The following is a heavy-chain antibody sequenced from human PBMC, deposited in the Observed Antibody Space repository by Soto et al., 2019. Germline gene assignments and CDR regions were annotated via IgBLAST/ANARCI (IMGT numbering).Heavy chain of an antibody. CDR3: AKDRGYSSSFDAFDI. D-gene: IGHD6-6*01. Sequence: GGSLRLSCAASGFTFDDYAMHWVRQAPGKGLEWVSGISWNSGSIGYADSVKGRFTISRDNAKNSLYLQMNSLRAEDTALYYCAKDRGYSSSFDAFDIWGQGTMVTVSS. J-gene: IGHJ3*02. CDR2: ISWNSGSI. CDR1: GFTFDDYA. V-gene: IGHV3-9*01.